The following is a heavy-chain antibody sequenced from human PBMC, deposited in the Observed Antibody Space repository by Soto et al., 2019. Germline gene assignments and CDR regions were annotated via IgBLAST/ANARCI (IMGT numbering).Heavy chain of an antibody. CDR1: GGTFSSYA. D-gene: IGHD3-16*02. J-gene: IGHJ6*02. Sequence: ASVKVSCKASGGTFSSYAISSVRQAPGQGLEWMGGIIPIFGTANYAQKFQGRVTITADESTSTAYMELSSLRSEDTAVYYCARAYDYVWGSYRSRDYYYGMDVWGQGTTVTVSS. CDR3: ARAYDYVWGSYRSRDYYYGMDV. CDR2: IIPIFGTA. V-gene: IGHV1-69*13.